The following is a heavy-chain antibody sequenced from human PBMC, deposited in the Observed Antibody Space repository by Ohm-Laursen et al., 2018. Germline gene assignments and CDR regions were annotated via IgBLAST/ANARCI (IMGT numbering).Heavy chain of an antibody. CDR3: ASLGYCSGGSCLWAFDI. D-gene: IGHD2-15*01. Sequence: SLRLSCTASGFSFRSYAMSWVRQAPGKGLEWVSIVTGSGGSTYYADSVKGRFTISRDNSKNTLFLQMSSLRAEDTAVYYCASLGYCSGGSCLWAFDIWGQGTMVTVSS. CDR1: GFSFRSYA. V-gene: IGHV3-23*01. J-gene: IGHJ3*02. CDR2: VTGSGGST.